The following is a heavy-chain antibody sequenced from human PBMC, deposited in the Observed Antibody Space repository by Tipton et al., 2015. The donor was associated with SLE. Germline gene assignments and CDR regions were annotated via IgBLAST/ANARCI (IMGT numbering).Heavy chain of an antibody. CDR2: ISYDGSNK. D-gene: IGHD4-23*01. J-gene: IGHJ4*02. V-gene: IGHV3-30*04. CDR3: ARGPYGGSNRFPFDY. Sequence: SLRLSCAASGFTFSSYAMHWVRQAPGKGLEWVAVISYDGSNKYYADSVKGRFTISRDNSKNTLYLQMNSLRAGDTAVYYCARGPYGGSNRFPFDYWGQGTLVTVSS. CDR1: GFTFSSYA.